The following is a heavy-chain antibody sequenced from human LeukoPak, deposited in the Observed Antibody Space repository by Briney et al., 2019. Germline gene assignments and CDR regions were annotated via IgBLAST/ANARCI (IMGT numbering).Heavy chain of an antibody. V-gene: IGHV3-33*01. D-gene: IGHD2-21*02. CDR1: GFTFSSYG. CDR2: IWYDGSSK. J-gene: IGHJ4*02. CDR3: ARDYCGGDCYVDY. Sequence: GRSLRLSCAASGFTFSSYGMHWVRQAPGKGLGWVAVIWYDGSSKYYADSVKGRFTISKEKSKNTLYLQMNNLRTEDTAVYYCARDYCGGDCYVDYWGQGTLVTVSS.